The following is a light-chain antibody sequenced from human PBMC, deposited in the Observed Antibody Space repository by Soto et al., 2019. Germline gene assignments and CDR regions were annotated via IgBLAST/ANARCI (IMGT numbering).Light chain of an antibody. CDR3: MQGTHWPWT. CDR2: KAS. Sequence: DALMTQSPLSLPVALGQPAAISCRSSQSLVYSDGNSYLNWFQQRPGQSPRRLIYKASNRDPGVPDRFSGSGSGTDFTLKITRVEAEDVGVYYCMQGTHWPWTFGQGTKVDIK. V-gene: IGKV2-30*01. CDR1: QSLVYSDGNSY. J-gene: IGKJ1*01.